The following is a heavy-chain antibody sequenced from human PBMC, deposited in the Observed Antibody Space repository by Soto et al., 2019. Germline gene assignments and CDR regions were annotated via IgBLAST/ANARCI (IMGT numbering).Heavy chain of an antibody. CDR3: ARTYYDFWSGYWRWFDP. D-gene: IGHD3-3*01. Sequence: SETLSLTCAVSGGSISSSSYYWGWIRQPPGKGLEWIGSIYYSGSTYYNPSLKSRVTISVDTSKNQFSLKLSSVTAADTAVYYCARTYYDFWSGYWRWFDPWGQGTLVTVSS. CDR2: IYYSGST. CDR1: GGSISSSSYY. J-gene: IGHJ5*02. V-gene: IGHV4-39*07.